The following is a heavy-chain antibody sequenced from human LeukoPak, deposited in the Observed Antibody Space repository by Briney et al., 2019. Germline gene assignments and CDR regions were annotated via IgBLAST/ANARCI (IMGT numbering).Heavy chain of an antibody. J-gene: IGHJ4*02. D-gene: IGHD4-17*01. CDR1: GFTFTSAW. CDR2: IKSKSAGGTT. CDR3: TTEYYGDYHY. V-gene: IGHV3-15*01. Sequence: GGSLRLSCAASGFTFTSAWMSWVRQAPGKGLEWVGRIKSKSAGGTTDYAAPVKGRFTISRDDSKTMVYLQMNSLQTEDTAIYYCTTEYYGDYHYWGQGTLVTVSS.